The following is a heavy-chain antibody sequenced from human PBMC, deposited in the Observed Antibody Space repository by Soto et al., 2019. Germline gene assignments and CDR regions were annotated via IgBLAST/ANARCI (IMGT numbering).Heavy chain of an antibody. J-gene: IGHJ4*02. V-gene: IGHV1-69*08. CDR1: GGTFSSYT. CDR3: ERDTIAVAGRWLFDY. Sequence: QVQLVQSGAEVKKPGSSVKVSCKASGGTFSSYTISWVRQAPGQGLEWMGRFIPILGIANHVQKFQGRVTMPADISTXTAYMELSSLRSEDTAVYYCERDTIAVAGRWLFDYWGQGTLVIVFS. D-gene: IGHD6-19*01. CDR2: FIPILGIA.